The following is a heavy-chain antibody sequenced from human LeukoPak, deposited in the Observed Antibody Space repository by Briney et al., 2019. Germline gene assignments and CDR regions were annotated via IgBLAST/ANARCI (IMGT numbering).Heavy chain of an antibody. CDR3: AKSGSYSPTHFDN. CDR1: GFTFSNYA. V-gene: IGHV3-23*01. CDR2: ISGSGSST. J-gene: IGHJ4*02. D-gene: IGHD1-26*01. Sequence: GGSLRLSCAASGFTFSNYAMSWVRQAPGKGLEWVSAISGSGSSTYYADSVKGQFTISRDSSKNTLYLQMNSLRAEDTAVYYCAKSGSYSPTHFDNWGQGTLVTVSS.